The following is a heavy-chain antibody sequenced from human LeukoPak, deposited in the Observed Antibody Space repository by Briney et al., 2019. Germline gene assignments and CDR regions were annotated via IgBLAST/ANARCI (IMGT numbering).Heavy chain of an antibody. V-gene: IGHV3-7*01. Sequence: TGGSLRLSCTGSGFTFSRYWMTWVRQAPGKGLEWMANIKPDGSLENYVDSAKGRFSTSRDNAKESRFLQMNSLQAEETAVYYCVRVGFSDEGFDHWGQGTLVTVSS. D-gene: IGHD2-21*01. CDR2: IKPDGSLE. CDR3: VRVGFSDEGFDH. J-gene: IGHJ4*02. CDR1: GFTFSRYW.